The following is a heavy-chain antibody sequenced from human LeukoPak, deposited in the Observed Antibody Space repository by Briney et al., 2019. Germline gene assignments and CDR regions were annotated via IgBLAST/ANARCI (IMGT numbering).Heavy chain of an antibody. J-gene: IGHJ4*02. CDR3: AKDRASSSWALDY. Sequence: PGGSLRPSCAASGFTFDDYAMHWVRQAPGKGLEWVSGISWNSGSIGYADSVKGRFTISGDNAKNSLYLQMNSLRAEDTALYYCAKDRASSSWALDYWGQGTLVTVSS. D-gene: IGHD6-13*01. CDR1: GFTFDDYA. V-gene: IGHV3-9*01. CDR2: ISWNSGSI.